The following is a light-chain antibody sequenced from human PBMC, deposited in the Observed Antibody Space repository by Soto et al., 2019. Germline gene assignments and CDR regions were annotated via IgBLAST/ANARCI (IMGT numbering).Light chain of an antibody. Sequence: DIQLTQSPSFLSASVGDRVTITCRASQGISSYLAWYQQKPGKAPKLLIYAASTLQSWVPSRFSGSGSGTEFTLTISSLQPEDFATNYCQQLNSYLCTFGQGTLLEIK. CDR3: QQLNSYLCT. CDR1: QGISSY. J-gene: IGKJ5*01. CDR2: AAS. V-gene: IGKV1-9*01.